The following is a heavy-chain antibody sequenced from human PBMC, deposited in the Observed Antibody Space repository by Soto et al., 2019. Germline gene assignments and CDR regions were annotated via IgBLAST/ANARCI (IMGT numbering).Heavy chain of an antibody. CDR3: ASSMITFGGVIGDYYYYYLDV. CDR1: GGTFSSYT. D-gene: IGHD3-16*02. J-gene: IGHJ6*03. CDR2: IIPILGIA. Sequence: QVQLVQSGAEVKKPGSSVKVSCKASGGTFSSYTISWVRQAPGQGLEWMGRIIPILGIANYAQKFQGRVSITADKATSTAYRELSSLRSEDTAVYYCASSMITFGGVIGDYYYYYLDVWCKGTTVTVSS. V-gene: IGHV1-69*02.